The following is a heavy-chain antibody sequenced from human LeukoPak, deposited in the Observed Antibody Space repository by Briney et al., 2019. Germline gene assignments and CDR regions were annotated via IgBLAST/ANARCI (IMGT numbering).Heavy chain of an antibody. CDR2: FYHSDST. CDR3: ASPYSSSGGGDY. D-gene: IGHD6-13*01. Sequence: PSETLSLTCTVSGYSISSGYYWGWIRQPPGKGLEWIGSFYHSDSTYYNPSLKSRVTISVDTSKNQFSLRLTSVSAADTAVYYCASPYSSSGGGDYWGQGTLVTVSS. J-gene: IGHJ4*02. V-gene: IGHV4-38-2*02. CDR1: GYSISSGYY.